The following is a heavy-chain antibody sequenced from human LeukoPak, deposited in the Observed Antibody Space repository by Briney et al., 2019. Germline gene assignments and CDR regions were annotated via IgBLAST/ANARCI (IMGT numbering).Heavy chain of an antibody. CDR1: GFTFSSYA. D-gene: IGHD5-12*01. CDR3: AREATIIDY. J-gene: IGHJ4*02. CDR2: ISSSGSTI. V-gene: IGHV3-48*03. Sequence: GGSLRLSCAASGFTFSSYAMTWVRQAPGKGLEWVSYISSSGSTIYYADSVKGRFTISRDNAKNSLYLQMNSLRAEDTAVYYCAREATIIDYWGQGTLVTVSS.